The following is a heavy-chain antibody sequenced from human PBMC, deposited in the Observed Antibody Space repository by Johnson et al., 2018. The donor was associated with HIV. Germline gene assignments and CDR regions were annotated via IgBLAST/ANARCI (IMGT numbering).Heavy chain of an antibody. CDR2: ISYDGSNK. CDR3: ARDYNGAFDV. J-gene: IGHJ3*01. V-gene: IGHV3-30*04. D-gene: IGHD5-24*01. Sequence: VQLVESGGGVVQPGRSLRLSCAASGFTFSTYAIHWVRQAPGKGLEWVAVISYDGSNKNYADSVKGRFTISRDNSKNAMSLQMNSLRAEDTAVYYCARDYNGAFDVWGQGTLVTVSS. CDR1: GFTFSTYA.